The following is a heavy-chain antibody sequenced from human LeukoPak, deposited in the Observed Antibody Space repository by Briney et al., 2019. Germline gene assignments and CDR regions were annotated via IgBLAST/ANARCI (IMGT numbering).Heavy chain of an antibody. CDR3: ARDPSDAFDI. CDR2: IYSGGST. J-gene: IGHJ3*02. Sequence: PGGSLRLSCAASGFTVSSNYMSWVRQAPGQGLEWVSVIYSGGSTYYADSVKGRFTISRDNSKNTLYLQMNSLRAEDTAVHYCARDPSDAFDIWGQGTMVTVSS. V-gene: IGHV3-66*01. D-gene: IGHD6-6*01. CDR1: GFTVSSNY.